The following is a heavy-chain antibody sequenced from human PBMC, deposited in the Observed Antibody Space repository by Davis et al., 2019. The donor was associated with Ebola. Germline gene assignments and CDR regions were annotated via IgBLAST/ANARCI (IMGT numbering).Heavy chain of an antibody. J-gene: IGHJ5*02. D-gene: IGHD2/OR15-2a*01. Sequence: AASVKVSCKASGYTFTSYGITWVRQAPGQGLEWMGWINPHNGNTNYAQNVQGRVTMTTDTSTSTAYMEVGSLRSDDTAVYYCARDLSRSGWFDPWGQGTLVTVSS. CDR2: INPHNGNT. CDR1: GYTFTSYG. CDR3: ARDLSRSGWFDP. V-gene: IGHV1-18*04.